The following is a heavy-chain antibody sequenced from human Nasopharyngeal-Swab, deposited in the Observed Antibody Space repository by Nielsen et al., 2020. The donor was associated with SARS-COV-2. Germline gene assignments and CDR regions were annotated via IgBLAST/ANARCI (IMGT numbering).Heavy chain of an antibody. V-gene: IGHV4-31*03. CDR1: GGSISSGGYY. Sequence: SETLSLTCTVSGGSISSGGYYWSWIRQHPGKGLEWIGYIYYSGSTYYNPSLKSRVTISVDTSKNQFSLKLSSVTAADTAVYYCARGRQGQQLVGGHWFDPWGQGTLVTVSS. CDR2: IYYSGST. D-gene: IGHD6-13*01. J-gene: IGHJ5*02. CDR3: ARGRQGQQLVGGHWFDP.